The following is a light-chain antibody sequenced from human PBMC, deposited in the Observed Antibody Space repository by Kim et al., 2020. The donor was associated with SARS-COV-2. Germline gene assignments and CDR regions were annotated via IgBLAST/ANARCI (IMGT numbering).Light chain of an antibody. CDR3: LHYDAIPLA. CDR2: DAS. V-gene: IGKV1-33*01. J-gene: IGKJ4*01. CDR1: QDIRNY. Sequence: DIQMTQSPSSLSASVGDRVTLTCQASQDIRNYLNWYQQKPGSAPKLLIFDASNLETGVPSRFSGSGSGTDFTFTISSLQPEDIATYYCLHYDAIPLAFGGGTKVDIK.